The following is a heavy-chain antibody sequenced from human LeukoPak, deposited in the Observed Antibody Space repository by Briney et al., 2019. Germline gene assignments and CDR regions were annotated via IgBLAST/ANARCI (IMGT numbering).Heavy chain of an antibody. V-gene: IGHV4-59*01. J-gene: IGHJ2*01. CDR1: GGSISSYY. CDR3: ARDRWRTGYFDL. D-gene: IGHD2-8*02. Sequence: SETLSLTCTVSGGSISSYYWSWIRQPPGKGLEWIGYIYYSGSTNYNPSLKSRVTISVDTSKNQFSLKLSSVTAADTAVYYCARDRWRTGYFDLWGRGTLSLSPQ. CDR2: IYYSGST.